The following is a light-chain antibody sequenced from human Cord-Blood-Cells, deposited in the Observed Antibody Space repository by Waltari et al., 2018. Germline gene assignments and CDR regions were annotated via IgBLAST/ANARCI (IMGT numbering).Light chain of an antibody. Sequence: GDRVTNTCRASQGISNSLAWYQQKTAKAPKLLLYAASRLESGVPSRFIVSGSGTDYTLTIRSLHPEDFATYYFQQYYSTPYTFGQWTKLEIK. CDR2: AAS. CDR1: QGISNS. J-gene: IGKJ2*01. V-gene: IGKV1-NL1*01. CDR3: QQYYSTPYT.